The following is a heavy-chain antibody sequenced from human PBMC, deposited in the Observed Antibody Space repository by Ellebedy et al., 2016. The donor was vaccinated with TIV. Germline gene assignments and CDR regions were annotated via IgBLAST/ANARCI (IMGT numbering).Heavy chain of an antibody. Sequence: GESLKISCAASGFSVSTNFMSWVRQAPGKGLEWVSIIYNDGTTYYADSVKGRFTISRDNSKNTLSLQMNSLRAEDTAVYYCASDTRSPLRADWWGQGTLVTVSS. CDR2: IYNDGTT. CDR3: ASDTRSPLRADW. V-gene: IGHV3-53*01. CDR1: GFSVSTNF. J-gene: IGHJ4*02. D-gene: IGHD1-26*01.